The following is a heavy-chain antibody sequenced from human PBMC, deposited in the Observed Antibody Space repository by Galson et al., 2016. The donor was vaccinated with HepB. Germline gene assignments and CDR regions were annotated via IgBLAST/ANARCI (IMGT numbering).Heavy chain of an antibody. CDR1: GGPISSSRFY. CDR3: ARLGVYDGSGYCYSRWYFDL. Sequence: TLSLTCTVSGGPISSSRFYWGWIRQPPGKGLEWIGSLYYSGSTYYNPSLKSRVTMFVDSSENQFSLQLNSVTAADTAVYYCARLGVYDGSGYCYSRWYFDLWGRGTLVTVSS. V-gene: IGHV4-39*01. D-gene: IGHD3-22*01. J-gene: IGHJ2*01. CDR2: LYYSGST.